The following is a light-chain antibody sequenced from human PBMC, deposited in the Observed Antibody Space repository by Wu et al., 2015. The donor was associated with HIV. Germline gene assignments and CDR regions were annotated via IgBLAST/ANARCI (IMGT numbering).Light chain of an antibody. V-gene: IGKV1-9*01. Sequence: IQLTQSPSSLSAFVGDTVTITCRASQDISGYLAWYQHKPGKAPDLLIRGASSLEIGVPLRFSGSGSGTFFTLSINSLQAEDVATYYCQQSFSLYTFGQGTKLEI. CDR1: QDISGY. CDR2: GAS. CDR3: QQSFSLYT. J-gene: IGKJ2*01.